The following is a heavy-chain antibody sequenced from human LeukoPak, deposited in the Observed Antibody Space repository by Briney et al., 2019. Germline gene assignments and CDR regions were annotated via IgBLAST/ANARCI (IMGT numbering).Heavy chain of an antibody. V-gene: IGHV4-59*01. CDR1: GGSIGNYN. CDR2: VHYSGST. CDR3: ARNFDF. Sequence: PSETLSLTCSVSGGSIGNYNWSWVWHPPGKGLEWIAYVHYSGSTNYNPSLKNRVTISVDTSKNQFSLNLSSVTAADTTTYFVARNFDFWGWGLLVTVSA. J-gene: IGHJ4*02.